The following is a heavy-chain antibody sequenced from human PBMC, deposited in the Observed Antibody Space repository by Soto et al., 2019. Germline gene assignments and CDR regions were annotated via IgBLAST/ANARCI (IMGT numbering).Heavy chain of an antibody. CDR2: IYYSGST. D-gene: IGHD5-18*01. Sequence: PSETLSLTCTVSGGSISSYYWSWIRQPPGKGLEWIGYIYYSGSTNYDPSLKSRVTISVDTSKNQFSLKLSSVTAADTAVYYCARVAYSYGTRYYYYYMDVWGKGTTVTVSS. J-gene: IGHJ6*03. V-gene: IGHV4-59*01. CDR1: GGSISSYY. CDR3: ARVAYSYGTRYYYYYMDV.